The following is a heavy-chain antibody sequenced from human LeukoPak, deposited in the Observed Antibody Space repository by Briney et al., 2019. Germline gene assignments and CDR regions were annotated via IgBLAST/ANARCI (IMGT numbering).Heavy chain of an antibody. V-gene: IGHV3-30*02. CDR2: MRFDGSID. D-gene: IGHD6-13*01. CDR3: EKQYGGYFEY. J-gene: IGHJ4*02. CDR1: GFPFSSYG. Sequence: GGSLRLSCAAAGFPFSSYGMHWVRQAPGKGPEWVAFMRFDGSIDYYADSVRGRFTIYRDNSKNTLYLQMDSLRPEDTAVYYCEKQYGGYFEYWGQGTLVSVSS.